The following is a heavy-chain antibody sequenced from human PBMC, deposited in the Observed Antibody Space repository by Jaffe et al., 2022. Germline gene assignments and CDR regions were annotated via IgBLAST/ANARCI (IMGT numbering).Heavy chain of an antibody. Sequence: EVQLVESGGGLVQPGGSLRLSCAASGFTFSSYEMNWVRQAPGKGLEWVSYISSSGSTIYYADSVKGRFTISRDNAKNSLYLQMNSLRAEDTAVYYCARARLGWYKNFDYWGQGTLVTVSS. CDR3: ARARLGWYKNFDY. CDR2: ISSSGSTI. CDR1: GFTFSSYE. D-gene: IGHD6-19*01. J-gene: IGHJ4*02. V-gene: IGHV3-48*03.